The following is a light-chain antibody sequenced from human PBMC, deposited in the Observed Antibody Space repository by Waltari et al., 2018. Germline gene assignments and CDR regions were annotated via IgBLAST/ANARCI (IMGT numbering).Light chain of an antibody. J-gene: IGKJ3*01. Sequence: ELVLTQSPDFQSATPNEKVTITCRARQNIGTNLHWYQQKPYQSPKLLIRYASRSFSGVPSRFSGSGSGTTFTLSISSLQPEDAATYYGHQSGSLPFTFGPGTKVEIK. CDR2: YAS. CDR3: HQSGSLPFT. V-gene: IGKV6-21*01. CDR1: QNIGTN.